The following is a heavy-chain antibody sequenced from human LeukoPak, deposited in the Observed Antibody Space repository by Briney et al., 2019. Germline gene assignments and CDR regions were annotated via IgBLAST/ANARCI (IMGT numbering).Heavy chain of an antibody. CDR2: ISGSSSCI. D-gene: IGHD3-22*01. CDR1: GFTLSSYN. Sequence: GGSLRLSCAASGFTLSSYNMNWVRQAPGKGLEGVSSISGSSSCIFYADSAKGRFTFSRDRAKNSLYLQMNRLRAEDTAVYYCARDGLQGYYDSSGFFDYWGQGTLVTVSS. V-gene: IGHV3-21*01. CDR3: ARDGLQGYYDSSGFFDY. J-gene: IGHJ4*02.